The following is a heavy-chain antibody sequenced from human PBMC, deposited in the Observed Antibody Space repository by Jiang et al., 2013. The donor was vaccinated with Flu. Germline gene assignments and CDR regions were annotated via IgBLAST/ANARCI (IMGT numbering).Heavy chain of an antibody. V-gene: IGHV4-59*08. J-gene: IGHJ4*02. CDR2: IYYSYSGST. D-gene: IGHD4-17*01. Sequence: GLVKPSETLSLTCNVSGASISGYNWNWIRQPPGKGLEWIGYIYYSYSGSTNYNPSLKSRVTVSVDTSKNQFSLKLSSVTAADTAVYYCARLKDDYGDYTFDYWGQGTLVTVSS. CDR3: ARLKDDYGDYTFDY. CDR1: GASISGYN.